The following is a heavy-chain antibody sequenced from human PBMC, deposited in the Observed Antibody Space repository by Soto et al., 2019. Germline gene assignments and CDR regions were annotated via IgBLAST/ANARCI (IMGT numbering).Heavy chain of an antibody. V-gene: IGHV3-23*01. CDR2: ISGSSRTT. D-gene: IGHD6-13*01. CDR1: GFTFRTYA. J-gene: IGHJ5*02. CDR3: TKDLAAAAPEYRNWFGP. Sequence: VQLLESGGGLVQPGGSLRLSCAASGFTFRTYAMSWVRQAPGKGLEWVSTISGSSRTTDYAHSVKGRFTISRDNANHTLYLQMNSLRADDTAVYYCTKDLAAAAPEYRNWFGPWGQGTLVPGSS.